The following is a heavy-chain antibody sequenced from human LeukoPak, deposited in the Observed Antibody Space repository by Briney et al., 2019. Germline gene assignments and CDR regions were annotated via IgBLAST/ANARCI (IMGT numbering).Heavy chain of an antibody. D-gene: IGHD6-19*01. CDR2: ISSSSSYI. V-gene: IGHV3-21*01. Sequence: PGGSLRLSCAASGFTFSSYSMNWVRQAPGKGLEWVSSISSSSSYIYYADSVKGRFTISRDNAKNSLYLQMNSLRAEDTAVHYCARDPTGYSSGWYIFDYWGQGTLVTVSS. J-gene: IGHJ4*02. CDR1: GFTFSSYS. CDR3: ARDPTGYSSGWYIFDY.